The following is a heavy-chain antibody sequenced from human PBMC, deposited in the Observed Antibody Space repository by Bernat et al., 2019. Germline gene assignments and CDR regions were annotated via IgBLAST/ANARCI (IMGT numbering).Heavy chain of an antibody. CDR2: ITITGGST. Sequence: EVQLVESGGGLVQPGGSLRLSCAGSGFTLSSYAVSWVRQAPGKGREWVAGITITGGSTYYTDSVKGRFTISRDNSKNTLYLQMNSLRAEDTAVYYCARLGCGGDCSYFDLWGRGTLVTVSS. CDR3: ARLGCGGDCSYFDL. CDR1: GFTLSSYA. V-gene: IGHV3-23*04. J-gene: IGHJ2*01. D-gene: IGHD2-21*02.